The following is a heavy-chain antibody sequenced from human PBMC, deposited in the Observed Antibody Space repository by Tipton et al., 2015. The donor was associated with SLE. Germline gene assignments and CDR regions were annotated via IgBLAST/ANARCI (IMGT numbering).Heavy chain of an antibody. CDR1: GYTFTSYD. CDR2: MNPNNGDT. J-gene: IGHJ4*02. V-gene: IGHV1-8*01. CDR3: ERGSGTYYNDIDY. Sequence: QLVQSGAEVKKPGASVKVSCTASGYTFTSYDINWVRQATGQGLEWMGWMNPNNGDTDYAQKFQGRVTMTRNTSISTAYMELSILRSEDTAVYYCERGSGTYYNDIDYWGQGTLVTVSS. D-gene: IGHD3-10*01.